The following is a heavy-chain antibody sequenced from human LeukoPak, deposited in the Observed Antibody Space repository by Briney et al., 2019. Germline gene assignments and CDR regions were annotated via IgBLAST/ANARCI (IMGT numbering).Heavy chain of an antibody. CDR1: GFTFSNYA. J-gene: IGHJ4*02. Sequence: GGSLRLSCAASGFTFSNYAMSWVRQAPGKGLEWVSTISGSGGSTCYSDSVKGRFTISRDNSKNTLYLQMNSLRAEDTAVYYCAKDLNDYGGNSGRFDYWGQGTLVTVSS. CDR3: AKDLNDYGGNSGRFDY. V-gene: IGHV3-23*01. D-gene: IGHD4-23*01. CDR2: ISGSGGST.